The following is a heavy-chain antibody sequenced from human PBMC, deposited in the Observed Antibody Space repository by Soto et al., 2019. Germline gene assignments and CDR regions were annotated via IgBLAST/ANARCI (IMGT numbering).Heavy chain of an antibody. CDR1: GFTFSDYY. CDR2: ISSSGSTI. D-gene: IGHD2-21*01. CDR3: ARAWAYSPLDY. Sequence: QVQLVESGGGLVKPGGSLRLSCAASGFTFSDYYMSWIRQAPGKGLEWVSHISSSGSTIYYADSVKGRFTISRDNAKNSLYLQMKSMRADDTAVYYCARAWAYSPLDYWGLGTLVTVSS. J-gene: IGHJ4*02. V-gene: IGHV3-11*01.